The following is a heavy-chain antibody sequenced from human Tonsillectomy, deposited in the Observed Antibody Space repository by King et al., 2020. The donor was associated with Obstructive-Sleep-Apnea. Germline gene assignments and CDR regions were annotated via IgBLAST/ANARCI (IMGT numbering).Heavy chain of an antibody. V-gene: IGHV3-23*04. CDR2: ISGSGGST. Sequence: VQLVESGGGLVQPGGSLRLSCAASGFTFSSYAMSWVRQAPGKGREWVSAISGSGGSTHYADSGKGRFTISRDNSKNTLYLQMNSLRAEDTAVYYCAKSTGVATRGYDYWGQGTLVTVSS. CDR1: GFTFSSYA. J-gene: IGHJ4*02. D-gene: IGHD5-12*01. CDR3: AKSTGVATRGYDY.